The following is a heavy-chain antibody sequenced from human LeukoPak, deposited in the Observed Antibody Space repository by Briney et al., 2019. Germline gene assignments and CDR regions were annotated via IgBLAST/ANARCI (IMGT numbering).Heavy chain of an antibody. D-gene: IGHD4-23*01. V-gene: IGHV4-39*01. CDR1: GGSISSSSYY. CDR3: AGLPYYGGYSRSFHY. CDR2: IYYSGST. Sequence: PSETLSLTCTVSGGSISSSSYYWGWIRQPPGQGLEWIGSIYYSGSTYYNPSLKSRVTISVDTSKNQFSLKLSSVTAADTAVYYCAGLPYYGGYSRSFHYWGQGTLVTVSS. J-gene: IGHJ4*02.